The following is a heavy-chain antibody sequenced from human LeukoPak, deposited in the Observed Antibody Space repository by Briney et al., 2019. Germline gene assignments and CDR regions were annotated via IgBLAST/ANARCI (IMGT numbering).Heavy chain of an antibody. J-gene: IGHJ6*02. CDR2: ISSSSSYI. V-gene: IGHV3-21*06. CDR1: GFTFSSYS. CDR3: TRGAYPYGVDV. D-gene: IGHD2-21*01. Sequence: KSGGSLRLSCAASGFTFSSYSMNWVRQAPGKGLEWVSSISSSSSYIYYADSVKGRFTISRDNAKNSLYLQMNSLRAEDTAIYYCTRGAYPYGVDVWGQGTTVTVSS.